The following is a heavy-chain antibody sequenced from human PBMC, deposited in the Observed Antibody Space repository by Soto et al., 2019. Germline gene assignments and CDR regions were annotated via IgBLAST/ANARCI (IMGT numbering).Heavy chain of an antibody. CDR2: IIPIYRTT. J-gene: IGHJ4*03. V-gene: IGHV1-69*13. D-gene: IGHD1-26*01. Sequence: ASVKVSCKASGGTFSGSGFSWVRQAPGQGLEWMGGIIPIYRTTNYAQNFRGRVTITADESTSTAYMELRNLRSEDTAVYYCARDWPKYSGSYYDYWG. CDR1: GGTFSGSG. CDR3: ARDWPKYSGSYYDY.